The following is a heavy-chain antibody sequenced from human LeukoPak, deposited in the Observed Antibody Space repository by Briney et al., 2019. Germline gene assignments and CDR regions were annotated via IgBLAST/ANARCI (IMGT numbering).Heavy chain of an antibody. Sequence: PSETLSLTCSVSGGSISTYYWSWIRRPPGKGLEWLGNIYYSGSTNYNTSLKSRVTISVDTSKNQFSLKLSSVTAADTAVYYCARANYFDFWGQGTLVTVSS. CDR1: GGSISTYY. V-gene: IGHV4-59*01. CDR2: IYYSGST. J-gene: IGHJ4*02. CDR3: ARANYFDF.